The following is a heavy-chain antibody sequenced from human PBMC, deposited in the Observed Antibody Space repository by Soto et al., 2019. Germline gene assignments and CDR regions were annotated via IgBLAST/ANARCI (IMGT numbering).Heavy chain of an antibody. CDR3: ARREYDILTGYSSIDY. Sequence: SETLSLTCTVSGGSISSSSYYWGWIRQPPGKGLEWIGSIYYSGSTYYNPSLKSRVTISVDTSKNQFSLKLSSVTAADTAVYYCARREYDILTGYSSIDYWGQGTLVTVSS. D-gene: IGHD3-9*01. CDR1: GGSISSSSYY. J-gene: IGHJ4*02. V-gene: IGHV4-39*01. CDR2: IYYSGST.